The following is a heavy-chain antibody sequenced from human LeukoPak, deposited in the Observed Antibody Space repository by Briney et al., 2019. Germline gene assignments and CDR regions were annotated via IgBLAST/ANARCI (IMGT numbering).Heavy chain of an antibody. CDR1: GGSIRSNY. CDR3: ARETLSDFWSGYYS. J-gene: IGHJ4*02. D-gene: IGHD3-3*01. Sequence: PSETLSLTCTVSGGSIRSNYWSWIRQPPGKGLEWIGYIYYSGSTNYNPSLKSRVTISVDTSKNQFSLKLSSVTAADTAVYYCARETLSDFWSGYYSWGQGTLVTVSS. CDR2: IYYSGST. V-gene: IGHV4-59*01.